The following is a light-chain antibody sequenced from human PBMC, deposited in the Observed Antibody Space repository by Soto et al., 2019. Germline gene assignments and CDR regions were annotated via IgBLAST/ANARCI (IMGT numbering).Light chain of an antibody. J-gene: IGLJ1*01. CDR2: EVT. V-gene: IGLV2-14*01. CDR1: SGDVGGYDY. CDR3: SSHTSGSTRV. Sequence: QSVLTRPASVSGCPGQSIAISCTGTSGDVGGYDYVSWYQQHPDKAPKLMFYEVTKRPSWVSNRFSGSKSGNTASLTISGLQPEDEADYYCSSHTSGSTRVFGSGTKVTVL.